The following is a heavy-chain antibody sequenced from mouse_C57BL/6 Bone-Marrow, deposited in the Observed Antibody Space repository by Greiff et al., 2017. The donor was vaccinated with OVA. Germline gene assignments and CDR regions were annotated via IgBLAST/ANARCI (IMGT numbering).Heavy chain of an antibody. CDR3: ARKSTTVDY. CDR1: GYSITSGYY. Sequence: EVQRVESGPGLVKPSQSLSLTCSVTGYSITSGYYWNWIRQFPGNKLEWMGYISYDGSNNYNPSLKNRISITRDTSKNQFFLKLNSVTTEDTATYYCARKSTTVDYWGQGTSVTVSS. D-gene: IGHD1-1*01. V-gene: IGHV3-6*01. CDR2: ISYDGSN. J-gene: IGHJ4*01.